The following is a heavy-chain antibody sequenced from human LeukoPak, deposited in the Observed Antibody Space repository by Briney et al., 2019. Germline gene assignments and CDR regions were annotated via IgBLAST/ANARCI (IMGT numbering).Heavy chain of an antibody. CDR1: GDSISSSSYY. D-gene: IGHD6-19*01. CDR2: IYHSGST. J-gene: IGHJ4*02. Sequence: SETLSLTCTVSGDSISSSSYYWGWIRQPPGKGLEWIGSIYHSGSTYYNPSLKSRVTISVDTSKNQFSLKLSSVTAADTAVYYCARGPEQWLASDYWGQGTLVTVSS. V-gene: IGHV4-39*07. CDR3: ARGPEQWLASDY.